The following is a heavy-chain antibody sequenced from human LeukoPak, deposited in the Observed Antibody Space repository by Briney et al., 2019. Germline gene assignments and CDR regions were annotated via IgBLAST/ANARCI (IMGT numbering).Heavy chain of an antibody. D-gene: IGHD2-2*01. CDR2: IRYDGSNK. CDR1: GFTFSSYG. J-gene: IGHJ3*02. CDR3: AREVIVVVPAASDTFDI. V-gene: IGHV3-30*02. Sequence: PGGSLRLSCAASGFTFSSYGMHWVRQAPGKGLEWVAFIRYDGSNKYYADSVKGRFTISRDNAKNSLYLQMNSLRAEDTAVYYCAREVIVVVPAASDTFDIWGQGTMVTVSS.